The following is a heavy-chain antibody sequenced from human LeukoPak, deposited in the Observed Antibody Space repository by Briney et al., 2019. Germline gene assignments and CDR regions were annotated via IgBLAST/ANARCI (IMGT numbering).Heavy chain of an antibody. CDR2: IYYSGST. D-gene: IGHD5-18*01. Sequence: SETLSLTCTVSGGSISSGSYYWSWIRQPPGKGLEWIGYIYYSGSTNYNPSLKSRVTISVDTSKNQFSLKLSSVTAADTAVYYCARGYSYGYWFDYWGQGTLVTDSS. CDR3: ARGYSYGYWFDY. V-gene: IGHV4-61*01. CDR1: GGSISSGSYY. J-gene: IGHJ4*02.